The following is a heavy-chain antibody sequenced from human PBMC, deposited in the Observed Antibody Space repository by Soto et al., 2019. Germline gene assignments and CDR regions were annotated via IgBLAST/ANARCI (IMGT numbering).Heavy chain of an antibody. Sequence: QVELQESGPGLVKPSGTLSLTCAVSGGSVSSRYWWSWVRQSPGKGLEWIGEIYHSGSANYNPSLKSRVTMSVDNSKNQFSLTLNSVTAADTAVYYCARYNAASGTYYFDYWGQGTLVTVSS. CDR3: ARYNAASGTYYFDY. CDR1: GGSVSSRYW. V-gene: IGHV4-4*02. J-gene: IGHJ4*02. CDR2: IYHSGSA. D-gene: IGHD6-13*01.